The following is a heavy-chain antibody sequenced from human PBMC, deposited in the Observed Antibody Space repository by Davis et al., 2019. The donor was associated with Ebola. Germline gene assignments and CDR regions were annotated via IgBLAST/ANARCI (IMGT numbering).Heavy chain of an antibody. CDR3: AKGGYFDSLEIES. CDR1: GFTSSGFTFSDYD. CDR2: ISKTSVYT. V-gene: IGHV3-23*01. J-gene: IGHJ4*02. Sequence: GGSLRLSCAASGFTSSGFTFSDYDMNWVRQAPGKGLEWVSTISKTSVYTYYAESVKGRFTISRDNSKSTLYLQMNSLRAEDTALYYCAKGGYFDSLEIESWGQGTLVTVSS. D-gene: IGHD3-9*01.